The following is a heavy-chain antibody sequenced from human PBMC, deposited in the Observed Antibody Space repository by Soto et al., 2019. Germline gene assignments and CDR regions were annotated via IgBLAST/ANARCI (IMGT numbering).Heavy chain of an antibody. D-gene: IGHD5-18*01. CDR1: GFTFSSYA. V-gene: IGHV3-30-3*01. J-gene: IGHJ4*02. CDR3: AREGIQLWPYFDY. Sequence: QVQLVESGGGVVQPGRSLRLSCAASGFTFSSYAMHWVRQAPGKGLEWVAVMSYDGSNKYYADSVKGRFTISRDNSKNTLYLQMNSLRAEDTAVYYCAREGIQLWPYFDYWGQGTLVTVSS. CDR2: MSYDGSNK.